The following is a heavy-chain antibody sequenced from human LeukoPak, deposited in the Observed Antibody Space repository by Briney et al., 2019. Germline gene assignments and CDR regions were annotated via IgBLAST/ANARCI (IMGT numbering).Heavy chain of an antibody. CDR2: ISGSGGST. V-gene: IGHV3-23*01. Sequence: GGSLRLSCAASGFTFSTYAMTWVRRAPGRGLEWVSAISGSGGSTYYADSVKGRVTISRDNSKDTLSLEMNSLRAEDTAVYYCAKDGYSGSYYYYYGMDVWGQGTTVTVSS. CDR3: AKDGYSGSYYYYYGMDV. D-gene: IGHD1-26*01. CDR1: GFTFSTYA. J-gene: IGHJ6*02.